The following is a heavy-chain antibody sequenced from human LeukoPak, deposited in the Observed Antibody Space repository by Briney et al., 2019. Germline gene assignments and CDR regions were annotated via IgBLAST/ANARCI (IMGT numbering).Heavy chain of an antibody. CDR1: GGPITAYY. V-gene: IGHV4-59*01. J-gene: IGHJ3*02. Sequence: PSETLSLTCTISGGPITAYYWSWIRQPPGKGLEWIGYIYYSGSTNYNPSLKSRVTISADTSKNQFSLKLSSVTAADTAVYYCARAGYGDYGDDAFDIWGQGAMVTVSS. CDR3: ARAGYGDYGDDAFDI. D-gene: IGHD4-17*01. CDR2: IYYSGST.